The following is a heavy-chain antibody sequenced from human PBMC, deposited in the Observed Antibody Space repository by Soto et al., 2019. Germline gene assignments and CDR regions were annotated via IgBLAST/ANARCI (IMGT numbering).Heavy chain of an antibody. CDR1: GGSFSGYY. Sequence: SETLSLTCAVYGGSFSGYYWSWIRQPPGKGLEWIGEINHSGSTNYNPSLKSRVTISVDTSKNQFSLKLSSVTAADTAVYYCARRYGGTLDHRRQGTLVTVSS. CDR2: INHSGST. D-gene: IGHD4-17*01. V-gene: IGHV4-34*01. CDR3: ARRYGGTLDH. J-gene: IGHJ4*02.